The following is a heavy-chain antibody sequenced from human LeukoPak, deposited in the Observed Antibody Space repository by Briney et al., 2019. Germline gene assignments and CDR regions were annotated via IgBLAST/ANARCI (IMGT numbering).Heavy chain of an antibody. D-gene: IGHD3-22*01. Sequence: PGGSLRLSCAASGFTFSSYEMNWVRQAPGKGLEWISHISSSGRTMYYADSVKGRFTISRDNAKNSLYLQMNSLRAEDTAVYYCARDAKAYYYDSSGYYPQYYFDYWGQGTLVTVSS. J-gene: IGHJ4*02. CDR1: GFTFSSYE. V-gene: IGHV3-48*03. CDR3: ARDAKAYYYDSSGYYPQYYFDY. CDR2: ISSSGRTM.